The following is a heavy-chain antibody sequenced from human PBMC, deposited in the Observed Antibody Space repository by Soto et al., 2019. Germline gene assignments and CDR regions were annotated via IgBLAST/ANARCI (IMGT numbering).Heavy chain of an antibody. D-gene: IGHD6-19*01. CDR3: ARVGGWTYYYYYGMDV. V-gene: IGHV3-30-3*01. J-gene: IGHJ6*02. CDR1: GFTISSYA. Sequence: GGSLRLSCAASGFTISSYAMHWVRQAPGKGLEWVAVISYDGSNKYYADSVKGPFTISRDNSKNTLYLQMNSLRAEDTAVYYCARVGGWTYYYYYGMDVWGQGTTVTVSS. CDR2: ISYDGSNK.